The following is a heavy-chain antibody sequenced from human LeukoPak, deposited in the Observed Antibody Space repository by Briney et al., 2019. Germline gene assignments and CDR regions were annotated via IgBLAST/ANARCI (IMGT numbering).Heavy chain of an antibody. Sequence: SVKVSCKASGGTFSSYAISWVRHAPGQGLEWMGGIIPIFGTANYAQKFQGRVTITTDESTSTAYMELSSLRSEDTAVYYCAMSYYYDSSGYWIGAFDIWGQGTMVTVSS. CDR1: GGTFSSYA. V-gene: IGHV1-69*05. CDR3: AMSYYYDSSGYWIGAFDI. D-gene: IGHD3-22*01. J-gene: IGHJ3*02. CDR2: IIPIFGTA.